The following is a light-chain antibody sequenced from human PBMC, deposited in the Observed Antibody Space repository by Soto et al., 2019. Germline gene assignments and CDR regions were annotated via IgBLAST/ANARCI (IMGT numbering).Light chain of an antibody. CDR1: QSISSY. CDR3: QQYENYWT. J-gene: IGKJ1*01. Sequence: DIQMTQSPSSLSASVGDRVTITFRASQSISSYLNWYQQKPGKAPKLLIYAASSLQSGVPSRFSGSGSGTDFTLTISSLQPEDFGIYYCQQYENYWTFGQGTKVDIK. V-gene: IGKV1-39*01. CDR2: AAS.